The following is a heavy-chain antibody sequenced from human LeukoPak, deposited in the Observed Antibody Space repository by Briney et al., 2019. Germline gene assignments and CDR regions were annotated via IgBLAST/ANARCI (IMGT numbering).Heavy chain of an antibody. V-gene: IGHV3-30*04. CDR3: ARVACSGDSCYMDY. J-gene: IGHJ4*02. CDR1: GFTFSSYA. Sequence: GRSLRLSCAASGFTFSSYAMHWVRQAPGKGLEWVAVISYDGSNEYYADSVKGRFTISRDNSKNTLYLQMSSLRAEDTAVYYCARVACSGDSCYMDYWGQGTLVTVSS. D-gene: IGHD2-15*01. CDR2: ISYDGSNE.